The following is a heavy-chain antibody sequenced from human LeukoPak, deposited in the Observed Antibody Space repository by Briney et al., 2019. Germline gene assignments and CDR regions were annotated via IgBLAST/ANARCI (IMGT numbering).Heavy chain of an antibody. CDR2: ISAYHGNT. D-gene: IGHD3-22*01. V-gene: IGHV1-18*01. CDR1: GSTFTSYG. CDR3: ARDGLDYYDKEGY. Sequence: APVKVSCKASGSTFTSYGISWVRQAPGQGLEWMGWISAYHGNTNYAQKLQGRVTMTTDTSTSTAYMERRSLRSDDTAVYYCARDGLDYYDKEGYWGQGTLVTVSS. J-gene: IGHJ4*02.